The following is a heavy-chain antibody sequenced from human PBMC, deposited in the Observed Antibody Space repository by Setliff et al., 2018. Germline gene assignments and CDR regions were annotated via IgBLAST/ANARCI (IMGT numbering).Heavy chain of an antibody. CDR3: ARGRNVAIRLLDS. CDR2: INHSGGT. D-gene: IGHD6-6*01. V-gene: IGHV4-34*01. J-gene: IGHJ4*02. CDR1: GGTFTYYY. Sequence: SETLSLTCAASGGTFTYYYWTWIRQPPGKGLEWIGEINHSGGTNYNPSLKSRATISIDTSKNQFSLNLRYVTAADTAVYYCARGRNVAIRLLDSWGQGNLVTVSS.